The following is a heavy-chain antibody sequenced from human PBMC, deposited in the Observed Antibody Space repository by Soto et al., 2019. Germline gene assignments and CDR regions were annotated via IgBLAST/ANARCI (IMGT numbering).Heavy chain of an antibody. CDR2: ISSSGSTI. V-gene: IGHV3-48*03. D-gene: IGHD3-22*01. CDR1: GFTFSSYE. CDR3: ARDRLTYYYDSSALRGSGMDV. J-gene: IGHJ6*02. Sequence: GGSLRLSCAASGFTFSSYEMNWVRQAPGKGLEWVSYISSSGSTIYYADSVKGRFTISRDNAKNSLYRQMNSLRAEDTAVYYCARDRLTYYYDSSALRGSGMDVWGQGTTVTVSS.